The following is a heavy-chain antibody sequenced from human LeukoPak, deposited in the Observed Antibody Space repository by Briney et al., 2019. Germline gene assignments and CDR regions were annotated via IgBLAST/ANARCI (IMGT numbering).Heavy chain of an antibody. CDR3: ARVIPDCSSTSCYIWGLWVYYYYYGMDV. V-gene: IGHV1-2*02. CDR2: INPNRGGT. Sequence: AASVKVSCKASGYTFTGYYMHWVRQAPGQGLEWMGWINPNRGGTNYAQKFQGRVTMTRDTSISTAYMELSRLRSDDTAVYYCARVIPDCSSTSCYIWGLWVYYYYYGMDVWGQGTTVTVSS. D-gene: IGHD2-2*02. CDR1: GYTFTGYY. J-gene: IGHJ6*02.